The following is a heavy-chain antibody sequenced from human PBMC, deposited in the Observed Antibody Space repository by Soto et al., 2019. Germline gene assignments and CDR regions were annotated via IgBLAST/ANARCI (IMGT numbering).Heavy chain of an antibody. V-gene: IGHV1-2*02. CDR1: GYAFTGYY. Sequence: KVSCKAFGYAFTGYYMHGVRQAPGQGIEWMGWIXPNXXGXTXXXKXXGRVTMTTDTSTSTVYMELSRLRSDDTAVYFCAREAIVAGATTGMDVWGQGTTVTASS. CDR2: IXPNXXGX. D-gene: IGHD1-26*01. J-gene: IGHJ6*01. CDR3: AREAIVAGATTGMDV.